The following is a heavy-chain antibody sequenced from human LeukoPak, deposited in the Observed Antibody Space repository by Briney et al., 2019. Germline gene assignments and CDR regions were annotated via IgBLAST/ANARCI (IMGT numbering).Heavy chain of an antibody. CDR3: TTAPYDGKDY. CDR1: RFTFSSAW. CDR2: IKSKADGGAK. J-gene: IGHJ4*02. Sequence: GGSLRLSCEAARFTFSSAWMSWVRQPPGKGLEWVGRIKSKADGGAKDYAAPVKGRFSVSRDDSKNIFYLQMNSLKSEDTGVYYCTTAPYDGKDYWGQGTLVTVSS. V-gene: IGHV3-15*01. D-gene: IGHD4-23*01.